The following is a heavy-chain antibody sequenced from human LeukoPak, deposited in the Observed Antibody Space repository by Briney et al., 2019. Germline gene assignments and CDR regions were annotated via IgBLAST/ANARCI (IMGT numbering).Heavy chain of an antibody. CDR2: IYYSGST. D-gene: IGHD3-22*01. V-gene: IGHV4-59*12. CDR3: ARDGTPAYDSSGYVYYFDY. CDR1: GASISSYY. J-gene: IGHJ4*02. Sequence: SETLSLTCTVSGASISSYYWSRIRQPPGKGLECIGYIYYSGSTNYNPSLKSRVSISVDTSKNQFSLKLSSVTAADTAVYYCARDGTPAYDSSGYVYYFDYWGQGTLVTVSS.